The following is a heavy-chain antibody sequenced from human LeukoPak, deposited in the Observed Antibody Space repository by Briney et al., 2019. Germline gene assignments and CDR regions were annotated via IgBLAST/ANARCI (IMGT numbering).Heavy chain of an antibody. Sequence: GGSLRLSCAASGFTFSSYGMHWVRQAPGKGLEWVGRIKSKTDGGTTDYAAPVKGRFTISRDDSKNTLYLQMNSLKTEDTAVYYCTTEHIVVVTGYNWGQGTLVTVSS. CDR3: TTEHIVVVTGYN. D-gene: IGHD2-21*02. J-gene: IGHJ4*02. CDR2: IKSKTDGGTT. CDR1: GFTFSSYG. V-gene: IGHV3-15*01.